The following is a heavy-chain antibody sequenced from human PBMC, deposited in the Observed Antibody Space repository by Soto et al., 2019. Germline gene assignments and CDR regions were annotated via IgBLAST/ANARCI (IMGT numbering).Heavy chain of an antibody. CDR2: IPSRGRP. J-gene: IGHJ5*02. CDR3: VRDQYSGYDFAL. V-gene: IGHV4-30-4*01. Sequence: SETLSLTCTVSGDSISSGDYYWSWVRQPPGKGLEWIGYIPSRGRPFYNPSLTSRGTISADSSKNQLSLQLTSVTAADTAVYYCVRDQYSGYDFALWGQGNLVTVSS. D-gene: IGHD5-12*01. CDR1: GDSISSGDYY.